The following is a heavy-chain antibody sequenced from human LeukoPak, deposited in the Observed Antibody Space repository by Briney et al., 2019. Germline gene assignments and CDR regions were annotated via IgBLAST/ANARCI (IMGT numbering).Heavy chain of an antibody. CDR1: GFNFSDSR. Sequence: GGSLRLSCATSGFNFSDSRMTWVRQAPGKGLQWVANINRDGTEKHFLDSVEGRFTISRDNAKKSLYLLMNSLRPQDTAVYFCVRGDWYFGSWGQGTLVTVSS. J-gene: IGHJ4*02. D-gene: IGHD2-21*01. CDR3: VRGDWYFGS. CDR2: INRDGTEK. V-gene: IGHV3-7*04.